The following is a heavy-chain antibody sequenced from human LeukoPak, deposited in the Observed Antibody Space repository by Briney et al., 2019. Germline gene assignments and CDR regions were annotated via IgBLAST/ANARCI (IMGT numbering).Heavy chain of an antibody. CDR1: GFTFSSYA. CDR3: ARDQQTPSPLYYFDY. Sequence: GGSLRLSCAASGFTFSSYAMHWVRQAPGKGLEWVAVISYDGSNKYYADSVKGRFTISRDNSKNTLYLQMNSLRAEDTAVYYCARDQQTPSPLYYFDYWGQGTLVTVSS. D-gene: IGHD4-23*01. CDR2: ISYDGSNK. J-gene: IGHJ4*02. V-gene: IGHV3-30*04.